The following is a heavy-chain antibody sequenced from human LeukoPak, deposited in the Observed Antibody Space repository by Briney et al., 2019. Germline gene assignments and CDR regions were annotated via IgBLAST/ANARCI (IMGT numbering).Heavy chain of an antibody. CDR1: GYTFTSYG. D-gene: IGHD3-9*01. J-gene: IGHJ5*02. V-gene: IGHV1-18*01. CDR3: ARGPDYDILTGYHTP. CDR2: ISAYNGNT. Sequence: ASVKVSCKASGYTFTSYGIRWVRQAPGQGLEWMGWISAYNGNTNYAQKLQGRVTMTTDTSTSTAYMELRSLRSDDTAVYYCARGPDYDILTGYHTPWGQGTLVTVSS.